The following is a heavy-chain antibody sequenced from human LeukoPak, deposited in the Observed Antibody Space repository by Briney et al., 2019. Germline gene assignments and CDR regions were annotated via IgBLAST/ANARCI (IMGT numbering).Heavy chain of an antibody. D-gene: IGHD3-22*01. CDR3: ARDNSYYDSSGYPEYFQH. Sequence: ASVKVSCKASGCTFTSYAMHWVRQAPGQRLEWMGWINAGNGNTKYSQKFQGRVTITRDTSASTAYMELSSLRSEDTAVYYCARDNSYYDSSGYPEYFQHWGQGTRVTVSS. V-gene: IGHV1-3*01. CDR2: INAGNGNT. J-gene: IGHJ1*01. CDR1: GCTFTSYA.